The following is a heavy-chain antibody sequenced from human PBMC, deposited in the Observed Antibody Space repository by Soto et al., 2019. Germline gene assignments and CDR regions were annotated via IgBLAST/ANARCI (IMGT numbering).Heavy chain of an antibody. CDR2: ISSSSSTI. CDR3: LRYFRSGYYYGMDV. Sequence: AGGSLRLSCAASGFTFSSYSMNWVRQAPGKGLEWVSYISSSSSTIYYADSVKGRFTISRDNAKNSLYLQMNSLRDEDTAVYYCLRYFRSGYYYGMDVWGQGTTVTVSS. D-gene: IGHD3-9*01. CDR1: GFTFSSYS. J-gene: IGHJ6*02. V-gene: IGHV3-48*02.